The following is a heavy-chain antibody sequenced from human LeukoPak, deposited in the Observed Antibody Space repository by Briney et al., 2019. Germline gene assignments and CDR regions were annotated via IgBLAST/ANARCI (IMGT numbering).Heavy chain of an antibody. J-gene: IGHJ5*02. CDR3: ARSRAMGTTQNWFDP. D-gene: IGHD4-11*01. Sequence: ASVKVSCKASGYTFTGYYMHWVRQAPGQGLEWMGWINPNSGGTNYAQKFQGRVTMTRDTSTSTVYMELSSLRSEDTAVYYCARSRAMGTTQNWFDPWGQGTLVTVSS. V-gene: IGHV1-2*02. CDR2: INPNSGGT. CDR1: GYTFTGYY.